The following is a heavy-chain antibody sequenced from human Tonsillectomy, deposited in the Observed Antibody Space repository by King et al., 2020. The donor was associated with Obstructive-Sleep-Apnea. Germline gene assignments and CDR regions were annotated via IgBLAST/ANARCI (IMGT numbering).Heavy chain of an antibody. CDR2: IKQDGSEK. D-gene: IGHD3-10*01. CDR1: GFTFSNSW. V-gene: IGHV3-7*03. CDR3: ARALLRMSMAFDY. Sequence: VQLVESGGGLVQPGGSLTLSCAASGFTFSNSWMSWVRQAPGKGLEWVANIKQDGSEKYYVDSVKGRFTISRDNAKNSLYLQMNSLRAEDTAVYSCARALLRMSMAFDYWGQGTLVTVSS. J-gene: IGHJ4*02.